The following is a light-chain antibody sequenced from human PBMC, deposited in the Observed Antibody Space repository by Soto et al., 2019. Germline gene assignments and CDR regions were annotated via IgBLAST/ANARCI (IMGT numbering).Light chain of an antibody. CDR1: QSVSSNY. J-gene: IGKJ1*01. CDR3: QQYGSSPPT. Sequence: EIVLTQSPGTLSLSPGERATLSCRASQSVSSNYLAWYQRKPGQAPRLLIYGASNRATGIPNRFSGSGSGTDFTLTITRLGPEDFVVYYCQQYGSSPPTFGQGTKVEI. V-gene: IGKV3-20*01. CDR2: GAS.